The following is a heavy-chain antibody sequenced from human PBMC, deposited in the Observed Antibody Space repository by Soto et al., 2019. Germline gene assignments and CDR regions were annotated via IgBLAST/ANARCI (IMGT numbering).Heavy chain of an antibody. CDR2: ISGRGGST. J-gene: IGHJ6*02. CDR1: GFTFSSYA. CDR3: ARGEVVVAATRNFYYYGMDV. Sequence: EVQLLESGGGLVQPGGSLRLSCAASGFTFSSYAMSWVRQAPGKGLEWVSGISGRGGSTYYAQKFQGRVTMTRDTSTSTVYMELSSLRSEDTAVYYCARGEVVVAATRNFYYYGMDVWGQGTTVTVSS. D-gene: IGHD2-15*01. V-gene: IGHV3-23*01.